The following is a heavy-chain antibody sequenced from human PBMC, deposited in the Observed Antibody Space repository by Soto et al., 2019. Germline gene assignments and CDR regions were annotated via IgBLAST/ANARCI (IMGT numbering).Heavy chain of an antibody. CDR2: ISPRTTYK. V-gene: IGHV3-11*06. CDR1: GFTFSDHY. CDR3: SRGGGGGLFDL. J-gene: IGHJ4*02. Sequence: PGGSLRLSCASSGFTFSDHYMSWIRRSPGKGLEFLSYISPRTTYKNYADSVKGRFTISRDNAKNSLYLQLNSLRAEDTAIYYCSRGGGGGLFDLWGQGTFVTVS. D-gene: IGHD2-21*01.